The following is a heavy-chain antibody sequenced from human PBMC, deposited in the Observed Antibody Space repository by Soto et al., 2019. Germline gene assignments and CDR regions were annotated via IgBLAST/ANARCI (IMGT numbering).Heavy chain of an antibody. D-gene: IGHD3-9*01. CDR1: GFTFSSYA. J-gene: IGHJ4*02. CDR3: AKDSPKDDILTYYYPIDN. V-gene: IGHV3-23*01. Sequence: EVQLLESGGDLLQPGGSLRLSCAASGFTFSSYAMNWVRQAPGKGLEWVSSISGSGGTTYYADPVKGRFTISRDNSKNTLFLQMNSLIAEDTAIDYCAKDSPKDDILTYYYPIDNWGQGTLVTVSS. CDR2: ISGSGGTT.